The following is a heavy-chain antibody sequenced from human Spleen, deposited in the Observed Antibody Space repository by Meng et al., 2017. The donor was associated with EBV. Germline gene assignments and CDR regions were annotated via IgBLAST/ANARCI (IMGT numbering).Heavy chain of an antibody. CDR3: ARILGKAPYYFDY. CDR1: GFFLNSRGVG. J-gene: IGHJ4*02. Sequence: QITLKDSGPTPVQPPQTLTLTCMFSGFFLNSRGVGVGWIRQPPGKALDWLALIYWDDDKRYSPSLKSRLTVTKDTSKNQVVLTMTNMDPLDTATFYCARILGKAPYYFDYWGQGALVTVSS. CDR2: IYWDDDK. V-gene: IGHV2-5*02. D-gene: IGHD7-27*01.